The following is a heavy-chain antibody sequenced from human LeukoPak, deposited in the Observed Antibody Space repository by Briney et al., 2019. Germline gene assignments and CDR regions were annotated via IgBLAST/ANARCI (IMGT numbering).Heavy chain of an antibody. D-gene: IGHD3-22*01. CDR2: ISYDGSNK. V-gene: IGHV3-30-3*01. Sequence: TGGSLRLSCAASGFTFSSYAMHWVRQAPGKGLEWVAVISYDGSNKYYADSVKGRFTISRDNSKNTLYLQMNSLRAEDTAVYYCARLKYYYDSSGYQNWFDPWGQGTLVTVSS. J-gene: IGHJ5*02. CDR1: GFTFSSYA. CDR3: ARLKYYYDSSGYQNWFDP.